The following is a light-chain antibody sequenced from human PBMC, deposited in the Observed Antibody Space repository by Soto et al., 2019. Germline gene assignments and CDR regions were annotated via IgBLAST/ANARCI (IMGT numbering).Light chain of an antibody. CDR1: QSVLYSSNNKNY. CDR2: WAS. Sequence: DIVMTQSPDSLAVSLGERATINCKSRQSVLYSSNNKNYLAWYQQKPGQPPKLLIYWASTRESGVPDRFSGSGSGTDFTLTISSLQAEDVEIYYCQKYYSTTRTLGQGTRWIS. J-gene: IGKJ1*01. V-gene: IGKV4-1*01. CDR3: QKYYSTTRT.